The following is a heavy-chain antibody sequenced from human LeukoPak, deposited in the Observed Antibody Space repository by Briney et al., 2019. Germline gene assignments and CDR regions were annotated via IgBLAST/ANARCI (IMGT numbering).Heavy chain of an antibody. CDR2: VSDSGTST. D-gene: IGHD6-19*01. Sequence: GGSLRLPCAASGFIFTTYSINWVRQALGKGLEWVSSVSDSGTSTYYADSVKGRFTISRDNSKNTLYLQMSTLRAEDTAVYFCAKPYSSGWSPYYHYYMDVWGTGTTVTVSS. J-gene: IGHJ6*03. CDR3: AKPYSSGWSPYYHYYMDV. V-gene: IGHV3-23*01. CDR1: GFIFTTYS.